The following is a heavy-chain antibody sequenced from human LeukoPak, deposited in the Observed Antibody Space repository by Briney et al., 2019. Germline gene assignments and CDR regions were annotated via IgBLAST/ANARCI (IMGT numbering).Heavy chain of an antibody. J-gene: IGHJ4*02. D-gene: IGHD3-22*01. CDR1: GYTFTKYA. CDR2: INTNTRNP. CDR3: ARETYYYDSSGYRSSTRFDY. V-gene: IGHV7-4-1*02. Sequence: ASVKVSCKASGYTFTKYAMNWVRQAPGQGLEWMGWINTNTRNPTYAQGFTGQVVFSLDTSVSTAYLQINSLKAEDTAVYYCARETYYYDSSGYRSSTRFDYWGQGTLVTVSS.